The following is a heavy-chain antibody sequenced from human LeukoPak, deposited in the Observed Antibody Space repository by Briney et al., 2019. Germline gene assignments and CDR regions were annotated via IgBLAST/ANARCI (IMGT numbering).Heavy chain of an antibody. J-gene: IGHJ5*02. CDR2: MNPNSGNT. Sequence: ASVKVSCKASGYTFTSYDINWVRQAPGQGLEWMGWMNPNSGNTSYAQKFQGRVTMTRNTSISTAYMELSSLRSEDTAVYYCARPGIAVNWFDPWGQGTLVTVSS. CDR3: ARPGIAVNWFDP. D-gene: IGHD6-19*01. V-gene: IGHV1-8*01. CDR1: GYTFTSYD.